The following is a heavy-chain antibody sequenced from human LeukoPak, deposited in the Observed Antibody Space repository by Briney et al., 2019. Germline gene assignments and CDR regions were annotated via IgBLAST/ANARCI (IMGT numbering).Heavy chain of an antibody. Sequence: PGGSLRLSCAASGFTFSSYSMNWVRQAPGKGLEWVSAISSSSSYIYYADSVKGRFTISRDNAKNSLYLQMNSLRAEDTAVYYCAREQFDAFDIWGQGTMVTVSS. CDR3: AREQFDAFDI. J-gene: IGHJ3*02. CDR1: GFTFSSYS. V-gene: IGHV3-21*01. D-gene: IGHD6-19*01. CDR2: ISSSSSYI.